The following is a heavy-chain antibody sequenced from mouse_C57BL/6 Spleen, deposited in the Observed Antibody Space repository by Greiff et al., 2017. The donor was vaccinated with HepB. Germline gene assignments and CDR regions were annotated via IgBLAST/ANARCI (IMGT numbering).Heavy chain of an antibody. D-gene: IGHD1-1*01. CDR3: AIITAVVAGGY. CDR2: IDPNSGGT. CDR1: GYTFTSYW. Sequence: VQLQQSGAELVKPGASVKLSCKASGYTFTSYWMHWVKQRPGRGLEWIGRIDPNSGGTKYNEKCKSKATLTVDKPSSTAYLQLSSLKYADAAVYYCAIITAVVAGGYWGQGTTLTVSS. V-gene: IGHV1-72*01. J-gene: IGHJ2*01.